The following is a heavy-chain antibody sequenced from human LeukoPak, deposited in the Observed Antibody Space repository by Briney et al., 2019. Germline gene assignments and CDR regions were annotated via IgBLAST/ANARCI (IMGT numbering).Heavy chain of an antibody. V-gene: IGHV3-66*01. CDR1: GFTVSSNY. CDR3: AKGGPQWLYFDY. CDR2: IYSGGST. Sequence: GGSLRLSCAASGFTVSSNYMSWVRQAPGKGLEWVSVIYSGGSTYYADSVKGRFSISRDNSKNTLYLQINSLRAEDTAVYYCAKGGPQWLYFDYWGQGTLVTVSS. J-gene: IGHJ4*02. D-gene: IGHD6-19*01.